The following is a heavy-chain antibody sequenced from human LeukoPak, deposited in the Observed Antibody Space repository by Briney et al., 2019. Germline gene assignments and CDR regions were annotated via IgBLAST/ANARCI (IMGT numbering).Heavy chain of an antibody. CDR1: GYSISSGYY. J-gene: IGHJ5*02. CDR3: ARDHYDFWSGYPNWFDP. D-gene: IGHD3-3*01. Sequence: SETLSLTCAVSGYSISSGYYWGWIRPPPGRGLEWIGSIYHSGSTYYNPSLKSRVTISVDTSKNQFSLKLSSVTAADTAVYYCARDHYDFWSGYPNWFDPWGQGTLVTVSS. V-gene: IGHV4-38-2*02. CDR2: IYHSGST.